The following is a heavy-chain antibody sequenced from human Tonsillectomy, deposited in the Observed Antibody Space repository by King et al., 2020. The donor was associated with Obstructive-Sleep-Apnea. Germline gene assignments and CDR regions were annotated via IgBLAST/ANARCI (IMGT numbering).Heavy chain of an antibody. CDR3: ARAKGYCSSTSCYPREFDP. D-gene: IGHD2-2*01. CDR1: GGSFSGYY. CDR2: INHSGST. V-gene: IGHV4-34*01. Sequence: VQLQQWGAGLLKPSETLSLTCAVYGGSFSGYYWSWIRQPPGKGLEWIGEINHSGSTNYNPSLKSRVTISVDTSKNQFSLKLSSVTAADTAVYYWARAKGYCSSTSCYPREFDPWGQGTLVTVSS. J-gene: IGHJ5*02.